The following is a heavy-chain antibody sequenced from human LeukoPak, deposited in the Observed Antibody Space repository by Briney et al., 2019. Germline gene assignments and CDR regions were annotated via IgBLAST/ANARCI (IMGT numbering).Heavy chain of an antibody. J-gene: IGHJ6*03. CDR2: ISSDSSTI. V-gene: IGHV3-11*04. CDR3: ARDAYCSSTSCYLDV. D-gene: IGHD2-2*01. CDR1: GFTFSDYY. Sequence: GGSLRLSCAASGFTFSDYYMSWLRQAPGKGLEWVSYISSDSSTIYYADSVKGRFTISRDNAKNSLYLQMNSLRTEDTAVYYCARDAYCSSTSCYLDVWGKGTTVTVSS.